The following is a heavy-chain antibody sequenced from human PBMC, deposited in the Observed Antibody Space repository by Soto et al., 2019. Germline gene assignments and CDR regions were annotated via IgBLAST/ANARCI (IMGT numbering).Heavy chain of an antibody. CDR1: GYSVANYF. J-gene: IGHJ6*02. Sequence: QVQLVQSGAEVREPGASVKVSCKASGYSVANYFMHWVRQAPGQGLEWLGVINPSAGSTTYAQKFQGKVTKTWDTSKNPGYMDLRRLRSEDTAIFYCARGGSSPAFCYYCGMDVWGQGTTVTVSS. CDR2: INPSAGST. V-gene: IGHV1-46*01. D-gene: IGHD6-13*01. CDR3: ARGGSSPAFCYYCGMDV.